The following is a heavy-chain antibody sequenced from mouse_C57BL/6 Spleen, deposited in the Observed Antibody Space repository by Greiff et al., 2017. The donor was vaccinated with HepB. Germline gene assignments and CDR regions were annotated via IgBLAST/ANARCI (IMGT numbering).Heavy chain of an antibody. V-gene: IGHV1-52*01. CDR1: GYTFTSYW. Sequence: LQQPGAELVRPGSSVKLSCKASGYTFTSYWMHWVKQRPIQGLEWIGNIDPSDSETHYNQKFKDKATLTVDKSSSTAYMQLSSLTSEDSAVYYCARGPGSSPAWFAYWGQGTLVTVSA. CDR2: IDPSDSET. J-gene: IGHJ3*01. CDR3: ARGPGSSPAWFAY. D-gene: IGHD1-1*01.